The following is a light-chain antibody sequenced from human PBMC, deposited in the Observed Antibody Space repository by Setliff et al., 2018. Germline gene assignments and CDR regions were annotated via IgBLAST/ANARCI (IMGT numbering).Light chain of an antibody. CDR3: QSYGGSLSGYV. CDR1: SSDIGAGFS. J-gene: IGLJ1*01. Sequence: QSVLTQPPSVSGAPGQTVTISCTGSSSDIGAGFSVHWYQQLPGTAPKLLIYGNSNRPSGVPDRFSGSKSGTSASLAITGLQAEDEADYYCQSYGGSLSGYVFGTGTKVTVL. V-gene: IGLV1-40*01. CDR2: GNS.